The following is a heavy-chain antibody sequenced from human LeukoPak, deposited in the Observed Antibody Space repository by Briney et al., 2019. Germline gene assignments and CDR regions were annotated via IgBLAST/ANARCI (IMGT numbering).Heavy chain of an antibody. V-gene: IGHV1-69*05. J-gene: IGHJ4*02. CDR1: GGTFSSYA. CDR2: IIPIFGTA. CDR3: ASALRGPQSPHLGY. Sequence: SVKVSCKASGGTFSSYAISWVRQAPGQGLEWMGGIIPIFGTANYAQKFQGRVTITTDESTSTAYMELSSLRSEDTAVYYCASALRGPQSPHLGYWGQGTLVTVSS.